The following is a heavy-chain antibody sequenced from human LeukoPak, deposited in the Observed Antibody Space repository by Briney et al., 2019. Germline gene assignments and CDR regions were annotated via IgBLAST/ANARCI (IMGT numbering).Heavy chain of an antibody. J-gene: IGHJ5*02. Sequence: GESLKISCKGSGYSFTSYWIGWVRQMPGKGLEWMGIIYPGDSDTRYSPSFQGQVTISVDTSINTAYLQWISLKASDTAMYYCARHPIAAGGAYNWFDPWGQGTLVIVSS. CDR2: IYPGDSDT. V-gene: IGHV5-51*01. D-gene: IGHD6-13*01. CDR1: GYSFTSYW. CDR3: ARHPIAAGGAYNWFDP.